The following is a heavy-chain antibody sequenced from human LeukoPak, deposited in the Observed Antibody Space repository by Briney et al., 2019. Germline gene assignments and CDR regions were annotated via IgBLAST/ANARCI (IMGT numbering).Heavy chain of an antibody. CDR2: IIPMYDTP. CDR3: ARTGNNYYGSGSWYYMDV. CDR1: GGTFSSYA. J-gene: IGHJ6*03. D-gene: IGHD3-10*01. Sequence: GASVKVSCKASGGTFSSYAISWVRQAPGQGLEWMGGIIPMYDTPNYAQKFQGRVTITADKSTSTAYMELSSLRSEDTAVYYCARTGNNYYGSGSWYYMDVWGKGTTVTISS. V-gene: IGHV1-69*06.